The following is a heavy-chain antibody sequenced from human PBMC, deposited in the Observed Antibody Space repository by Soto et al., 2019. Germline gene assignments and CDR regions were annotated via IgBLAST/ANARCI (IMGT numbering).Heavy chain of an antibody. CDR2: ISGSGGST. Sequence: GGSLRLSCAASGFTFSSYAMSWVRQAPGKGLEWVSAISGSGGSTYYADSVKGRFTISRDNSKNTLYLQMNSLRAEDTAVYYCAKTSLYNWYYLTRFDYWGQGTLVTVSS. D-gene: IGHD1-7*01. CDR1: GFTFSSYA. J-gene: IGHJ4*02. V-gene: IGHV3-23*01. CDR3: AKTSLYNWYYLTRFDY.